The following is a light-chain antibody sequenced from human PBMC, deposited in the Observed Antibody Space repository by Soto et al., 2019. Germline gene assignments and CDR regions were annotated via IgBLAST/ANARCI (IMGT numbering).Light chain of an antibody. V-gene: IGKV3-15*01. CDR3: QQYNDWPPYT. CDR2: GAS. Sequence: EILMTQSPATLSVSPGERATLSCRASQTVTGALAWYQQKPGQAPRLLIYGASTRASGIPDRFSGSGSGTEFTLTISSLQSEDFAVYYCQQYNDWPPYTFGQWTNVEIK. CDR1: QTVTGA. J-gene: IGKJ2*01.